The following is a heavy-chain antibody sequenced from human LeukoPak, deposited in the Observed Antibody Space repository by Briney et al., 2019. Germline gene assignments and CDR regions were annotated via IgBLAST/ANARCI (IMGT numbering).Heavy chain of an antibody. D-gene: IGHD3-22*01. CDR1: GGTFSSYA. J-gene: IGHJ5*02. CDR2: IIPIFGTA. V-gene: IGHV1-69*13. CDR3: AREGYDSSGSNWFDP. Sequence: SVKVSCKASGGTFSSYAISWVRQAPGQGLEWMGGIIPIFGTANYAQKFQGRVTITADESTSTAYMELSSLRSEDTAVYYCAREGYDSSGSNWFDPWGQGTLVTASS.